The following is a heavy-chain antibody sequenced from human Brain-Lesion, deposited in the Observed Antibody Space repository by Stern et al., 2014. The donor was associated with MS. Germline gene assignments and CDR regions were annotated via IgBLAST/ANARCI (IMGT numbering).Heavy chain of an antibody. Sequence: QVQLVQSGGGLVKPGGSLRLSCAASGFTFSDSYMNWIRQAPGKGLEWVSYISRSGSIIYYAVSVKGRFTISRDNAKNSLYLQMNSLRAEDTAVYYCAMYGDSPFDYWGQGTLVTVSS. D-gene: IGHD4-17*01. J-gene: IGHJ4*02. CDR2: ISRSGSII. V-gene: IGHV3-11*01. CDR3: AMYGDSPFDY. CDR1: GFTFSDSY.